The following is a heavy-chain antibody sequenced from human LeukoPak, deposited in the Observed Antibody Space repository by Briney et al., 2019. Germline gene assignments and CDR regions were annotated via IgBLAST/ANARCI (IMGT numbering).Heavy chain of an antibody. CDR1: GFTFSSYG. CDR2: ISYDGSNK. CDR3: AKSSWEQWLVPDY. Sequence: GRSLRLSCAASGFTFSSYGMHWVRQAPGKGLEWVAVISYDGSNKYYADSVKGRFTISRDSSKNTLYLQMNSLRAEDTAVYYCAKSSWEQWLVPDYWGQGTLVTVSS. V-gene: IGHV3-30*18. D-gene: IGHD6-19*01. J-gene: IGHJ4*02.